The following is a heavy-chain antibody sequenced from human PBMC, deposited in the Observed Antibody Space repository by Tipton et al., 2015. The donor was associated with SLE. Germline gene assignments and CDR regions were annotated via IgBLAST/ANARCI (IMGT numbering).Heavy chain of an antibody. V-gene: IGHV3-49*04. CDR2: IRGKDYGGTP. Sequence: SLRLSCLGSGFTFGDYAMSWVRQAPGKGLEWVGFIRGKDYGGTPEYAASVKGRFTISRDDSKNIAYLQMNGLKTEDTAVYYCTRMTCSGGTCPDEYWGQGTLVTVSS. CDR3: TRMTCSGGTCPDEY. CDR1: GFTFGDYA. D-gene: IGHD2-15*01. J-gene: IGHJ4*02.